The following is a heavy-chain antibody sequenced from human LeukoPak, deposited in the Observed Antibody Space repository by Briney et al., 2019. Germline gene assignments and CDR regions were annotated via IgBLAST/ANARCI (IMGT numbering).Heavy chain of an antibody. D-gene: IGHD1-26*01. V-gene: IGHV3-53*01. CDR3: ARVPIGSYFDY. CDR2: IYGGGST. Sequence: GGSLRLSCAASGFTVSSNYMSWVRQAPGKGLEWVSVIYGGGSTYYADSVKGRFTISRDNSKNTLYLQMNSLRAEDTAVYYCARVPIGSYFDYWGQGTLVTVSS. CDR1: GFTVSSNY. J-gene: IGHJ4*02.